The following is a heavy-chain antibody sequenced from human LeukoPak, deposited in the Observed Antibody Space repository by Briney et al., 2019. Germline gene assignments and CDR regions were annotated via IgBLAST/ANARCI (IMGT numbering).Heavy chain of an antibody. J-gene: IGHJ4*02. CDR3: ARGAYSFDY. CDR2: FHYTGRT. CDR1: AGSITSTIYY. V-gene: IGHV4-39*02. Sequence: SETLSLTCAVSAGSITSTIYYWGWIRQPPGKGLEWIGTFHYTGRTYYNSSLKSRVTIAVDTSKNHFSLRLSSVTAADTAVYYCARGAYSFDYWGQGTLVTVSS.